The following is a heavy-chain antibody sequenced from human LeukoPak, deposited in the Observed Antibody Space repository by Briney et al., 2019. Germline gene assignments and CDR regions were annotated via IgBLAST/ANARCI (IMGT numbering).Heavy chain of an antibody. CDR3: ARVWFGELENY. V-gene: IGHV1-18*01. J-gene: IGHJ4*02. CDR1: GYTFTSYG. Sequence: GASLKVSCKASGYTFTSYGISWVRQAPRQGLEWMGWISAYNGNTNYAQKLQGRVTMTTDTSTSTAYMELRSLRSDDTAVYYCARVWFGELENYWGQGTLVTVSS. CDR2: ISAYNGNT. D-gene: IGHD3-10*01.